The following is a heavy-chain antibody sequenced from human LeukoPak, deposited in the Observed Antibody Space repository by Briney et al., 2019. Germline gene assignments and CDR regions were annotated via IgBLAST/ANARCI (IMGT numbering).Heavy chain of an antibody. CDR1: GFTFSSYA. J-gene: IGHJ6*02. V-gene: IGHV3-23*01. CDR2: ISGSGGST. D-gene: IGHD2-2*01. CDR3: ARWSSTSGYYSSDGSPQDMDV. Sequence: GGSLRLSCAASGFTFSSYAMSWVRQAPGKGLEWVSAISGSGGSTYYADSVKGRFTISRDNSKNTLYLQMNSLRAEDTAVYNWARWSSTSGYYSSDGSPQDMDVWAKGPRSPSR.